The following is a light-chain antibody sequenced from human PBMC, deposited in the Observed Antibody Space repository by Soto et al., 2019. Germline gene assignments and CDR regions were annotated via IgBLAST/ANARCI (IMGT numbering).Light chain of an antibody. CDR1: QSVSSN. CDR2: DAS. J-gene: IGKJ1*01. Sequence: EIVMTQSPGTLSVSPGERVTLSCRASQSVSSNLAWYQQKPGQAPRLLIYDASNRATGIPARFGGSGSGTDFTLTVSSLQPDDSATYYCQQYNTYPWTFGQGTKVDIK. CDR3: QQYNTYPWT. V-gene: IGKV3D-15*01.